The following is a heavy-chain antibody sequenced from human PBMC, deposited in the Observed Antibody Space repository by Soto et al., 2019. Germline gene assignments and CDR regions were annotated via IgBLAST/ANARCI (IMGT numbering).Heavy chain of an antibody. CDR1: GFTFRRDW. Sequence: EVQLVESGGGLVQPGGSLRLSCAASGFTFRRDWMSWVRQAAGKGLEWVASIKEDGSEKNYVDAVKGRFTISRDNAEDSLYLQMNSLRAEDTAMYYCASRRGIYEDGDYWGQGTLVTGFS. J-gene: IGHJ4*02. CDR2: IKEDGSEK. D-gene: IGHD3-3*01. V-gene: IGHV3-7*01. CDR3: ASRRGIYEDGDY.